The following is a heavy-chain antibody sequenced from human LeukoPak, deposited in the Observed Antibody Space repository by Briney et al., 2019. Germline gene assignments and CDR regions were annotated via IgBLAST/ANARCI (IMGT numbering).Heavy chain of an antibody. D-gene: IGHD6-19*01. CDR3: ARDTWHSRGWLPFDY. V-gene: IGHV3-23*01. CDR1: GFTFSNNA. CDR2: RRGGGDST. Sequence: GGSLRLSCAASGFTFSNNAMGWVRRAPGKGLEWVSGRRGGGDSTYYADSVKGRLTISRDNSRNKLYLQLQSLRAEDTAVYYCARDTWHSRGWLPFDYWGQGTLVTVSS. J-gene: IGHJ4*02.